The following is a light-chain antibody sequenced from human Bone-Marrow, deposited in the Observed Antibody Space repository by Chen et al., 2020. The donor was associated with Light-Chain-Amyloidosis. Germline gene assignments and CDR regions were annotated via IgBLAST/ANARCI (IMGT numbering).Light chain of an antibody. CDR1: SGDVGTYNY. J-gene: IGLJ1*01. Sequence: QSALTQPASVSGSPGQSITISCTGTSGDVGTYNYVSWYQHHPGKAPKVMIYAVSNRPSGVSNRFSGYKYGTSASLTITGLQAENEADYYCSSFTSSSSYVFGPGTKVTVL. CDR2: AVS. CDR3: SSFTSSSSYV. V-gene: IGLV2-14*01.